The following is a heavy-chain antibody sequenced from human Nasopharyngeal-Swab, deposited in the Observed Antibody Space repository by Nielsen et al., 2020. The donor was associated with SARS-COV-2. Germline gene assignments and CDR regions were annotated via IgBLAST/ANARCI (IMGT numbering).Heavy chain of an antibody. D-gene: IGHD6-13*01. J-gene: IGHJ4*02. CDR1: GFPFSSYG. V-gene: IGHV3-30*03. CDR3: ASDRRTYSIAAAGTIDY. Sequence: SCAASGFPFSSYGMHWVRQAPGKGLEWVAVISYDGSNKYYADSVKGRFTISRDNSKNTLYLQVNSLRAEDTAVYYCASDRRTYSIAAAGTIDYWGQGTLVTVSS. CDR2: ISYDGSNK.